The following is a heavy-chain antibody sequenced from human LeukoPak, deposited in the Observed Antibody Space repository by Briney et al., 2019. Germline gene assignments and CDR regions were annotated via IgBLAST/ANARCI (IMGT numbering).Heavy chain of an antibody. CDR2: INPNSGGT. CDR3: ARALRVGAINSARY. CDR1: GYTFTGYY. D-gene: IGHD1-26*01. V-gene: IGHV1-2*02. J-gene: IGHJ4*02. Sequence: GASVKVSCKASGYTFTGYYMHWVRQAPGQGLEWMGWINPNSGGTNYAQKFQGRVTMTRDTSISTAYMELSRLRSDDTAVYYCARALRVGAINSARYWGQGTLVTVSS.